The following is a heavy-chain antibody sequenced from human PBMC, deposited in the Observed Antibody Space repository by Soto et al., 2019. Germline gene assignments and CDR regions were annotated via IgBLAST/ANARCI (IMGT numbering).Heavy chain of an antibody. Sequence: PGGSLRLSCAASGFTFNNYGMHWVRQAPGKELEWVAVIWYDGSNKKYADTVKGRFTISRDDSKNTLYLQMNSLRAEDTAVYYCARVYSSGYYPDGVVDYWGQGTLVTVSS. CDR3: ARVYSSGYYPDGVVDY. J-gene: IGHJ4*02. V-gene: IGHV3-33*01. CDR1: GFTFNNYG. D-gene: IGHD3-22*01. CDR2: IWYDGSNK.